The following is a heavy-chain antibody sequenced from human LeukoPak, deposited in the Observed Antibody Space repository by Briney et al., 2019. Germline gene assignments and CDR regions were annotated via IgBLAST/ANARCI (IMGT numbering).Heavy chain of an antibody. Sequence: SETLSLTCTVSGGSISSYYWGWIRQPPGKGLEWIGSIYYSGSTYYNPSLKSRVTISVDTSKNQSSLKLSSVTAADTAVYYCARDLYPSKNYYYYYYMDVWGKGTTVTVSS. D-gene: IGHD2/OR15-2a*01. CDR3: ARDLYPSKNYYYYYYMDV. CDR1: GGSISSYY. V-gene: IGHV4-39*07. CDR2: IYYSGST. J-gene: IGHJ6*03.